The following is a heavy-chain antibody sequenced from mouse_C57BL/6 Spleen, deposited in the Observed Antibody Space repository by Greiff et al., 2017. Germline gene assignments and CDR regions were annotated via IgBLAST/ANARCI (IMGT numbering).Heavy chain of an antibody. V-gene: IGHV1-54*01. CDR2: INPGSGGT. CDR1: GYAFTNYL. CDR3: ARWKGLTGYFDV. J-gene: IGHJ1*03. Sequence: QVQLQQSGAELVRPGTSVKVSCKASGYAFTNYLIEWVKQRPGQGLEWIGVINPGSGGTNYNEKFKGKATLTADKSSSTAYMQLSSLTSEDSAVYFCARWKGLTGYFDVWGTGTTVTVSS.